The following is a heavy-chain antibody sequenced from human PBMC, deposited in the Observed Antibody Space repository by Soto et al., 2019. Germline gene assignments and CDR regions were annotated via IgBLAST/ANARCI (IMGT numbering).Heavy chain of an antibody. CDR3: ARERGPFGVGLNWFDP. Sequence: ASVKVSCKASGYTFTSYGISWVRQAPGQGLEWMGWISAYNGNTNYAQKLQGRVTMTTDTSTSTAYMELRSLRSDDTAVYYCARERGPFGVGLNWFDPWGQGTLVTVSS. V-gene: IGHV1-18*01. CDR2: ISAYNGNT. D-gene: IGHD3-3*01. J-gene: IGHJ5*02. CDR1: GYTFTSYG.